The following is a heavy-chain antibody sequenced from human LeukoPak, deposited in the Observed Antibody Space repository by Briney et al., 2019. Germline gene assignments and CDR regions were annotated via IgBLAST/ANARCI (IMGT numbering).Heavy chain of an antibody. CDR2: INSDGSST. J-gene: IGHJ6*02. CDR1: GFTVSSNY. CDR3: TRGNYGMDV. V-gene: IGHV3-74*01. Sequence: GGSLRLSCAAFGFTVSSNYMSWVRQAPGKGLVWVSHINSDGSSTNYADSVKGRFTISRDNAESTLYLQMNSLRVEATAVYYCTRGNYGMDVWGQGTTVTVSS.